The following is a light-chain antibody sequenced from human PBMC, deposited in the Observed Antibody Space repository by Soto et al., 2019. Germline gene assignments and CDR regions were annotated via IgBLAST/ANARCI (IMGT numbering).Light chain of an antibody. CDR2: KAS. Sequence: DIPMTQSPSTLSASVGDRVTITCRASQSISTWLAWYQQKPGKAPKLLIYKASSLESGVPSRFSGSGSGTEFTLTISSLQPDDFATYYCQQYNTYPLTFGGGTTVVIK. J-gene: IGKJ4*01. CDR3: QQYNTYPLT. CDR1: QSISTW. V-gene: IGKV1-5*03.